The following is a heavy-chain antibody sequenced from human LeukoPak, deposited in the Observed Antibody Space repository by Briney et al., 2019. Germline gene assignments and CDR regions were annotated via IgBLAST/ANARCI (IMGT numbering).Heavy chain of an antibody. V-gene: IGHV3-48*01. CDR2: ISSSSSTI. J-gene: IGHJ4*02. Sequence: GGSLRLSCAASGFTFSSYTMNWVRQAPGKGLEWVSYISSSSSTIYYADSVKGRFTTSRDNAKNSLYLQMNSLRAEDTAVYYCARGYYYGSGSIYFDYWGQGTLVTVSS. CDR1: GFTFSSYT. CDR3: ARGYYYGSGSIYFDY. D-gene: IGHD3-10*01.